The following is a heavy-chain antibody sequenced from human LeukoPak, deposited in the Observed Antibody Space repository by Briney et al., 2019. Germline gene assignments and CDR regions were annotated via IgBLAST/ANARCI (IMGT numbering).Heavy chain of an antibody. CDR3: ARDCSGGSCYRKDWSDP. D-gene: IGHD2-15*01. CDR2: IITMFGTA. Sequence: SVKVSCKASGGTFNTLAFSWVRQAPGQGLEWMGGIITMFGTANYAQKFQGRVTITADKSTSTAYMELRGLTSDDTAVYYCARDCSGGSCYRKDWSDPWGQGTLVTVSS. CDR1: GGTFNTLA. J-gene: IGHJ5*02. V-gene: IGHV1-69*06.